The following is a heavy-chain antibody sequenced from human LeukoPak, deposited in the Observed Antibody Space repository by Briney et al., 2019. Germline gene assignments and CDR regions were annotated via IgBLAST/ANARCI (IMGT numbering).Heavy chain of an antibody. Sequence: GGSLRLSCAASGFTFSSYSMNWVRQAPGKGLEWVSYISSSSSTIYYADSVEGRFTISRDNAKNSLYLQMNSLRAEDTAVYYCARASIRFLEWLLSYFDYWGQGTLVTVSS. V-gene: IGHV3-48*01. D-gene: IGHD3-3*01. CDR3: ARASIRFLEWLLSYFDY. J-gene: IGHJ4*02. CDR2: ISSSSSTI. CDR1: GFTFSSYS.